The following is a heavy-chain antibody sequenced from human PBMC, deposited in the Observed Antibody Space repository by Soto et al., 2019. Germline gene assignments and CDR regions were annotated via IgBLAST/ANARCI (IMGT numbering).Heavy chain of an antibody. D-gene: IGHD3-22*01. CDR3: ARDPYYEGSSHRGGFDP. CDR1: GFTFSSYS. Sequence: EVQLVESGGGLVKPGGSLRLSCAASGFTFSSYSMNWVRQAPGKGLEWGSSISSSSSYIYYADSVKGRFTISRDNAKNSLYLQMNSLRAEAPAVYYCARDPYYEGSSHRGGFDPWGQGSMVTVS. V-gene: IGHV3-21*04. J-gene: IGHJ5*02. CDR2: ISSSSSYI.